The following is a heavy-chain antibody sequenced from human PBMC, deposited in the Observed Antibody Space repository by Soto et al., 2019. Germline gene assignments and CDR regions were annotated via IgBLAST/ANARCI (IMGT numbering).Heavy chain of an antibody. CDR1: GYTFTSYG. J-gene: IGHJ4*02. Sequence: GASVKVSCKASGYTFTSYGISWVRQAPGQGLEWMGWISAYNGNTNYAQKLQGRVTMTTDTSTSTAYMELRSLRSDDTAVYYCARVPSGQQLVLLDYWGQGTLVTVSS. V-gene: IGHV1-18*01. CDR3: ARVPSGQQLVLLDY. D-gene: IGHD6-13*01. CDR2: ISAYNGNT.